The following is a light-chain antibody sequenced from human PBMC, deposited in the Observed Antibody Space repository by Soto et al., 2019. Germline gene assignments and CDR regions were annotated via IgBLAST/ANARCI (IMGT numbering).Light chain of an antibody. CDR1: QDIAIY. Sequence: IQLTQCPSSLSASVGDRVTITCGASQDIAIYLAWYQQKPGEAPKLLIYAASTLYGGVPSRFSGSGSGTDFALTITSLQAEDFATYYCQQLRMYPSTFGGGTKVDI. CDR2: AAS. J-gene: IGKJ4*01. V-gene: IGKV1-9*01. CDR3: QQLRMYPST.